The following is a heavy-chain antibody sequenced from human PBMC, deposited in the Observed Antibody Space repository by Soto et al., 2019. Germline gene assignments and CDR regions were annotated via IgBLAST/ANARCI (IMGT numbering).Heavy chain of an antibody. CDR1: GVTFSSFA. CDR2: IIPIFGTA. D-gene: IGHD1-26*01. CDR3: ARDGGRHSGGIDY. V-gene: IGHV1-69*01. J-gene: IGHJ4*02. Sequence: QVQLVQSGAEVKQPGSSVKVSCQASGVTFSSFAISWVRQAPGQGLEWMGEIIPIFGTANYAQKFQGRVTITADESTSTAYMELSSLRSEDTAVYYCARDGGRHSGGIDYWGQGTLVTVSS.